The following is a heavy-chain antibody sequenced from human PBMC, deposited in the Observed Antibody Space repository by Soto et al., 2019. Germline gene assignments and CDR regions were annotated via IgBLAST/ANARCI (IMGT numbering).Heavy chain of an antibody. CDR3: ARDTAGKNWFVP. CDR2: ISYDGSKI. V-gene: IGHV3-30-3*01. CDR1: GFTFSHYA. D-gene: IGHD6-25*01. Sequence: QVQLVESGGGVVQPGRSLRLSCAASGFTFSHYAMHWVRQAPGKGLEWVAIISYDGSKIYYAESVKGRFTISRDNSKNTLYLQMNSLRAEDTAVYYCARDTAGKNWFVPWGQGTLVTVSP. J-gene: IGHJ5*02.